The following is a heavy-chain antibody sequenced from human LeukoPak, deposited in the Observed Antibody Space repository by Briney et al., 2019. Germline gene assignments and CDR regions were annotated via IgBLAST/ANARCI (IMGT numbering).Heavy chain of an antibody. V-gene: IGHV4-34*01. D-gene: IGHD3-16*02. CDR1: GVSFSGYY. J-gene: IGHJ4*02. CDR2: INHSGST. CDR3: ARRGQDGYLY. Sequence: SETLSLTCAVYGVSFSGYYWSWIRQPPGKGLEWIGEINHSGSTNYNPSLKSRVTISVDTSKNQFSLNLSSVTAADTAFYYCARRGQDGYLYWGQGTLVTVSS.